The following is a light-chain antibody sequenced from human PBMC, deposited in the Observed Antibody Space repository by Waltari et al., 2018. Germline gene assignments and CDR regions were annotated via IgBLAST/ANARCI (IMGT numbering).Light chain of an antibody. CDR3: QQLNTYPPT. J-gene: IGKJ4*01. V-gene: IGKV1-9*01. CDR1: QGISSY. Sequence: DLQFTQSPSFLSASVGDRVTITCRASQGISSYLAWYQQKPGKAPKLLITAASALQSGVPSRFSGSGSGTEFTLTINILQPEDFATYYCQQLNTYPPTFGAGTNVEIK. CDR2: AAS.